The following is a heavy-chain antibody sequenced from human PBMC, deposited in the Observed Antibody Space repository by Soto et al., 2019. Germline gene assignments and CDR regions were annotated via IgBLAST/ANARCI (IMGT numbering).Heavy chain of an antibody. J-gene: IGHJ3*02. V-gene: IGHV1-24*01. CDR2: FDPEDGET. CDR3: ATGRYYDEDAFDI. CDR1: GGTFSSYA. D-gene: IGHD3-22*01. Sequence: GASVKVSCKASGGTFSSYAISWVRQAPGKGLEWMGGFDPEDGETIYAQKFQGRVTMTEDTSTDTAYMELSSLRSEDTAVYYCATGRYYDEDAFDIWGQGTMVTVSS.